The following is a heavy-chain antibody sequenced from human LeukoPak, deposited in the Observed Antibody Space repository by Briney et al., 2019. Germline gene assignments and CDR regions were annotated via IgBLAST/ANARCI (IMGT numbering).Heavy chain of an antibody. Sequence: SETLSLTCTVSGGSISSSTYYWGWIRQPPGKGLEWIGSIYYSGSTYYNPSLKSRVTISLDTSKSQFSLKLSSVTAADTAVYYCARSFQLPPVGAFDIWGQGTMVTVSS. V-gene: IGHV4-39*07. CDR2: IYYSGST. D-gene: IGHD2-15*01. J-gene: IGHJ3*02. CDR1: GGSISSSTYY. CDR3: ARSFQLPPVGAFDI.